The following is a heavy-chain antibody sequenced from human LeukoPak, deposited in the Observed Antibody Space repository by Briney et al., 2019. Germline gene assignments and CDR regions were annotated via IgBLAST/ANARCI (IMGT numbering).Heavy chain of an antibody. CDR1: GGSIKNNY. CDR2: IYSNGIT. CDR3: ARRAYYDSSGYHPTSGYFDL. D-gene: IGHD3-22*01. J-gene: IGHJ2*01. Sequence: TSETLSLTCTVSGGSIKNNYWNWIRQPPGKGLEWIGYIYSNGITKYSPSLRSRGTISFATSRNQFSLRLTSVTAADTAIYYCARRAYYDSSGYHPTSGYFDLWGRGTLVTVSS. V-gene: IGHV4-4*08.